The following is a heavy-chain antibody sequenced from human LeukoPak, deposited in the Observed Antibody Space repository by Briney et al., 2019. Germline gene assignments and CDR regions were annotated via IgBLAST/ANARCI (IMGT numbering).Heavy chain of an antibody. CDR1: GGSISSYY. D-gene: IGHD4-17*01. CDR3: ARYFYGETGSENWFDP. J-gene: IGHJ5*02. Sequence: PSETLSLTCTVSGGSISSYYWSWIRQPPGKGLEWIGYIYYSGSTNYNPSLKSRVTISVDTSKNQFSLKLSSVTAADTAVYYCARYFYGETGSENWFDPWGQGTLVTVSS. CDR2: IYYSGST. V-gene: IGHV4-59*01.